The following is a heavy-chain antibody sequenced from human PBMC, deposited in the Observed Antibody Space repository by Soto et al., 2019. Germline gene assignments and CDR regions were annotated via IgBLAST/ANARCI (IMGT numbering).Heavy chain of an antibody. Sequence: QVQLVESGGGVVQPGRSLRLSCAASGFTFNTYGMNWVRQAPGKGLEWVAVISYDGSNKYYADSVKGRFTISRDNSKNTLYLQMNSLRAEDTAVYYCARERDSSGYYYDGALDYWGQGTLVTVSS. J-gene: IGHJ4*02. CDR2: ISYDGSNK. D-gene: IGHD3-22*01. V-gene: IGHV3-30*19. CDR3: ARERDSSGYYYDGALDY. CDR1: GFTFNTYG.